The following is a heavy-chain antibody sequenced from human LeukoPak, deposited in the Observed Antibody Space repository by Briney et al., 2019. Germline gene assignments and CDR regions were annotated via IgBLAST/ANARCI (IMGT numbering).Heavy chain of an antibody. CDR1: GFTFSSYA. V-gene: IGHV3-30-3*01. Sequence: GRSLRLSCAASGFTFSSYAMHWVRQAPGKGLEWVAVISYDGSNKYYADSVKGRFTISRDNSKNTLYLQMNSLRAEDTAVYYCATHIVGASYWGQGTLVTVSS. D-gene: IGHD1-26*01. CDR3: ATHIVGASY. CDR2: ISYDGSNK. J-gene: IGHJ4*02.